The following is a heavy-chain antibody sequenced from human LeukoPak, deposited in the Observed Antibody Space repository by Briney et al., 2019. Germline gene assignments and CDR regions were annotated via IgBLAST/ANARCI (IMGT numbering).Heavy chain of an antibody. D-gene: IGHD1-26*01. V-gene: IGHV3-23*01. J-gene: IGHJ5*02. CDR1: GFTFSTYA. Sequence: QTGGSLRLSCAASGFTFSTYAMTWVRQAPGKGLEWVSLSGTGGSTYYADSVKGRFTISRDNSKNTLYLQMNSLRAEDTAVYYCAKDYEPLVGVHRWGDWFDPWGQGTLVTVSS. CDR3: AKDYEPLVGVHRWGDWFDP. CDR2: SGTGGST.